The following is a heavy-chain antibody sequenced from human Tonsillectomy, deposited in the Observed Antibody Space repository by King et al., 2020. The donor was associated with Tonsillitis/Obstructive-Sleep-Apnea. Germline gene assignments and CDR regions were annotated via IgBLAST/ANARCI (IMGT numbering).Heavy chain of an antibody. CDR3: ARESPSENRRGSSGWY. J-gene: IGHJ4*02. CDR2: INPNSGGT. D-gene: IGHD6-13*01. Sequence: QLVQSGAEVKKPGASVKVSCKASGYTFTGYYMHWVRQAPGQGLEWMGWINPNSGGTNYAQKFQGRVTMTRDTSISTAYMELSRLRSDDTAVYYCARESPSENRRGSSGWYWGQGTLVTVSA. CDR1: GYTFTGYY. V-gene: IGHV1-2*02.